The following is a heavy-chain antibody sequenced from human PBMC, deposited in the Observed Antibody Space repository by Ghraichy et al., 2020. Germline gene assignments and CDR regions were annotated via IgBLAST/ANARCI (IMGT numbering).Heavy chain of an antibody. Sequence: GGSLRLSCAASGFTFSSYEMNWVRQAPGKGLEWVSYISSSGSTIYYADSVKGRFTISRDNAKNSLYLQMNSLRAEDTAVYYCARVDFSGGFHYWGQGTLVTVSS. CDR1: GFTFSSYE. V-gene: IGHV3-48*03. D-gene: IGHD2-15*01. CDR2: ISSSGSTI. CDR3: ARVDFSGGFHY. J-gene: IGHJ4*02.